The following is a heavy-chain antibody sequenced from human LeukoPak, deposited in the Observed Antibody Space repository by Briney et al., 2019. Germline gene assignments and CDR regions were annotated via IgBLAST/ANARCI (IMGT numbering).Heavy chain of an antibody. V-gene: IGHV4-34*01. J-gene: IGHJ3*02. CDR2: INHRGSP. D-gene: IGHD1-26*01. Sequence: SETLSLTCAVYGGSFSGYYWSWIRQPPGKGLEWIGEINHRGSPNYNPPLKSRVTISVDTSKNQFSLRLSSVTAADTAVYYCAREWELQTDAFDIWGQGTMVTVSS. CDR1: GGSFSGYY. CDR3: AREWELQTDAFDI.